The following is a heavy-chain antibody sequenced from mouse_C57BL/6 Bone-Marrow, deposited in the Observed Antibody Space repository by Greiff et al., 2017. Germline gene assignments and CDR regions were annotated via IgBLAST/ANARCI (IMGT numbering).Heavy chain of an antibody. CDR3: SSLEGNYFDF. CDR1: GFNIKDDY. J-gene: IGHJ2*01. Sequence: EVMLVESGAELVRPGASVKLSCTASGFNIKDDYIHWVKQRPEQGLEWIGWIDPELGDTEYASKFPGKATITSDTSSNTAYLQLRSLTSEDTAVYYCSSLEGNYFDFWGQGTPLTVAS. V-gene: IGHV14-4*01. CDR2: IDPELGDT.